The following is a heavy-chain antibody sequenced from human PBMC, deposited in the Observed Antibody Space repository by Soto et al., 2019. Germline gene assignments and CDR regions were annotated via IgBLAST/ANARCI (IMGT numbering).Heavy chain of an antibody. CDR1: GYNFPIPS. D-gene: IGHD5-12*01. Sequence: ASLKITCNESGYNFPIPSIHWERQAPGQGLEWIGWINTDNGDAKYSQKFQSRVTVTRDTSATSAYMEVSSLRSDDTALYYCARDQGYVVYYG. CDR3: ARDQGYVVYYG. J-gene: IGHJ6*01. CDR2: INTDNGDA. V-gene: IGHV1-3*04.